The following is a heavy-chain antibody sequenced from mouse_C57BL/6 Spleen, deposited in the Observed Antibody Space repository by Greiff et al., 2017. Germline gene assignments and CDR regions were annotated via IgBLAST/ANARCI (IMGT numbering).Heavy chain of an antibody. CDR2: INPNNGGT. CDR3: ARGNWEGYYFDY. V-gene: IGHV1-22*01. Sequence: VQLQQSGPELVKPGASVKMSCKASGYTFTDYNMHWVKQSPGKSLEWIGYINPNNGGTSYTQKFKGKATLTVNKSSSTAYMELRSLTSEDSAVYYCARGNWEGYYFDYWGQGTTLTVSS. CDR1: GYTFTDYN. D-gene: IGHD4-1*01. J-gene: IGHJ2*01.